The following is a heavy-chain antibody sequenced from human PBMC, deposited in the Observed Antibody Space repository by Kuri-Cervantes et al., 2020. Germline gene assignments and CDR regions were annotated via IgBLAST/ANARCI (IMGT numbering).Heavy chain of an antibody. Sequence: ESLKISCTVSGGSISSSSYYWGWIRQPPGKGLEWIGSIYYSGSTYYNPSLKSRVTISVDTSKNQFSLKLSSVTAADTAVYYCARRTYGDYFDYWGQGTLVTVSS. CDR1: GGSISSSSYY. D-gene: IGHD4-17*01. J-gene: IGHJ4*02. CDR3: ARRTYGDYFDY. CDR2: IYYSGST. V-gene: IGHV4-39*01.